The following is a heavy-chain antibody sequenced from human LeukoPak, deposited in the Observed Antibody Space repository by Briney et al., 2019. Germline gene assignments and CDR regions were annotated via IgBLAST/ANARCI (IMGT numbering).Heavy chain of an antibody. CDR3: TRGRDYYDTSAGY. CDR1: GGSVSSGSHY. V-gene: IGHV4-61*01. Sequence: SETLSLTCPVSGGSVSSGSHYWSWIRQPPGKGLEWIGHVYYSGSANYNPSLKSRVTISVDTSKNQFSLKLSSVTTADTAVYYCTRGRDYYDTSAGYWGQGTLVTVSS. J-gene: IGHJ4*02. CDR2: VYYSGSA. D-gene: IGHD3-22*01.